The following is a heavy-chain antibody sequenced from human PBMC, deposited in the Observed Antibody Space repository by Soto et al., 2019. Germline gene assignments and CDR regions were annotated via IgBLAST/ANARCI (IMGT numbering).Heavy chain of an antibody. CDR3: ASQRDIYCADGVCYRGGFEP. CDR1: GDSIPSAGHF. V-gene: IGHV4-31*03. CDR2: IYYSGAT. Sequence: QVQLLESGPGLVKPSQTLSLTCSVSGDSIPSAGHFWTWIRQFPGKAREWIGYIYYSGATNYSPSLKCRITMSLGTPRTLFSLKLICVTAADTAVYFWASQRDIYCADGVCYRGGFEPWGQGILVTVSS. D-gene: IGHD2-8*01. J-gene: IGHJ5*02.